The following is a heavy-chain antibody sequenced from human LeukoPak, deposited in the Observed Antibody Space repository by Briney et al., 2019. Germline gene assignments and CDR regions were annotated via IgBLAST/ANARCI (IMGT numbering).Heavy chain of an antibody. CDR1: GYTFTSYY. CDR3: ARALSRRGVPAALDY. CDR2: ISAYNGNT. D-gene: IGHD2-2*01. V-gene: IGHV1-18*04. J-gene: IGHJ4*02. Sequence: ASVKVSCKASGYTFTSYYMHWVRQAPGQGLEWMGWISAYNGNTNYAQKLQGRVTMTTDTSTSTAYMELRSLRSDDTAVYYCARALSRRGVPAALDYWGQGTLVTVSS.